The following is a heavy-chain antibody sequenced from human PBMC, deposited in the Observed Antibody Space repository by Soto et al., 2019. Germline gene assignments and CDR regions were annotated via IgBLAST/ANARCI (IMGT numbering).Heavy chain of an antibody. CDR3: ARSLTEGYCTITGCYTRPLYGMDV. J-gene: IGHJ6*02. D-gene: IGHD2-2*02. CDR2: INPNSGAT. Sequence: ASVKVSCKASGYTFSGYYIHWPRQAPGQGLEWMGWINPNSGATNYAQKFQGRVTVTRDTPTSTAYMELSRLTSDDTAVYYCARSLTEGYCTITGCYTRPLYGMDVWGQGTTVTVSS. CDR1: GYTFSGYY. V-gene: IGHV1-2*02.